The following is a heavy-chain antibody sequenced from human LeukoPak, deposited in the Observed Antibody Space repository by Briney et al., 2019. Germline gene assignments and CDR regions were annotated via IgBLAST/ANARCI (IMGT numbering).Heavy chain of an antibody. Sequence: SETLSLTCAVYGGSFSGYYWSWIRQPPGKGLEWIGYIYYSGSTNYNPSLKSRVTISVDTSKNQFSLKLSSVTAADTAVYYCARDHYYDSSGYFGVWFDPWGQGTLVTVSS. CDR1: GGSFSGYY. D-gene: IGHD3-22*01. J-gene: IGHJ5*02. CDR2: IYYSGST. CDR3: ARDHYYDSSGYFGVWFDP. V-gene: IGHV4-59*01.